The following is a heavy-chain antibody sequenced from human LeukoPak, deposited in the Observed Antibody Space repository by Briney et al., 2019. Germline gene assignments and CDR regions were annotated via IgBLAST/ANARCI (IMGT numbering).Heavy chain of an antibody. CDR2: ITPMFGTA. J-gene: IGHJ4*02. D-gene: IGHD3-22*01. CDR3: ARDAAILDSSGYYFLW. CDR1: GGTFSRSG. Sequence: GASVKVSCKASGGTFSRSGISWVRQAPGQGLEWMGGITPMFGTANYAQKFQGRVTITADESTSTAYLELTSLRSEDTAIYDCARDAAILDSSGYYFLWWGQGALVTVSS. V-gene: IGHV1-69*13.